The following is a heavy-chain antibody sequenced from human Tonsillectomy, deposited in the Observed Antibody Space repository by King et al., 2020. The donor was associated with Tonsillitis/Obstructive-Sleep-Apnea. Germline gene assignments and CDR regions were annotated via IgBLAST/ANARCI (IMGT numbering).Heavy chain of an antibody. CDR1: GFTFSSYA. J-gene: IGHJ4*02. V-gene: IGHV3-23*04. D-gene: IGHD5-18*01. CDR2: ISGSGGST. Sequence: DVQLVESGGVLVQPGGSLRLSCAASGFTFSSYAMSWVRQAPGKGLEWVSAISGSGGSTYYADSVKGRFTISRDNSKNTLYLQMHSLRAEDTAVYYCATDRDGDTAMVVDYWGQGTLVTVSS. CDR3: ATDRDGDTAMVVDY.